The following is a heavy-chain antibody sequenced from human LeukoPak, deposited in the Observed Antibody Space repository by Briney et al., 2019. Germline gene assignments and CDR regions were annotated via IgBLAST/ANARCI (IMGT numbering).Heavy chain of an antibody. D-gene: IGHD4-17*01. CDR2: ISYIGST. J-gene: IGHJ3*02. CDR1: GDSMNSLY. CDR3: ARDPTTVTKGLDI. V-gene: IGHV4-59*11. Sequence: SETLSLTCTVSGDSMNSLYWSWIRQPPGKGLEWIGYISYIGSTNYNPSLKSRVTMSVDTSKNQFSLRLSSVTAADTAVYYCARDPTTVTKGLDIWGQGTMVTVSS.